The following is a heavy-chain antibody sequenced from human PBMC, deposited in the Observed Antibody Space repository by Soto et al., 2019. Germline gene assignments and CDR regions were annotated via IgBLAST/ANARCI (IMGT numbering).Heavy chain of an antibody. J-gene: IGHJ6*03. CDR1: GYTFTSYD. Sequence: ASVKVSCKASGYTFTSYDINWVRQATGQGLEWMGWMNPNSGNTGYAQKFQGRVTMTRNTSISTAYMELSSLRSEDTAVHYCARGINNGATYYDFWSGYYHYYYYYMDVWGKGTTVTVSS. CDR2: MNPNSGNT. V-gene: IGHV1-8*01. D-gene: IGHD3-3*01. CDR3: ARGINNGATYYDFWSGYYHYYYYYMDV.